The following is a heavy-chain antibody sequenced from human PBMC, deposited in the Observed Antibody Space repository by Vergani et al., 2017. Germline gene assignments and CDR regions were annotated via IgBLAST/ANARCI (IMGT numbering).Heavy chain of an antibody. V-gene: IGHV4-59*01. CDR3: ARVQLGEEGMDV. D-gene: IGHD3-16*01. CDR1: GGPISSYY. CDR2: IYYSGST. Sequence: QVQLQESGPGLVKPSETLSLTCTVSGGPISSYYWSWIRQPPGKGLEGIGYIYYSGSTNDNPSLKSRVTISVDTSKNQFSLKLSSVTAADTYVYYCARVQLGEEGMDVWGQGTTVTVSS. J-gene: IGHJ6*02.